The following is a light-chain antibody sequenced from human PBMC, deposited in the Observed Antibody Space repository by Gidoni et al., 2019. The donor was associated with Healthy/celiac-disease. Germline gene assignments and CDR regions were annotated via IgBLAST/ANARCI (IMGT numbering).Light chain of an antibody. CDR2: EVS. CDR3: SSYTSSSTWV. Sequence: QSALTQPASVSGSPGQSITISCTGTSSDVGGYNYVSWYQQHPGNAPKLMIYEVSNRPSGVSHRFSGSTSGNTASLTISGLQAEDEADYYCSSYTSSSTWVFGGGTKLTVL. V-gene: IGLV2-14*01. CDR1: SSDVGGYNY. J-gene: IGLJ3*02.